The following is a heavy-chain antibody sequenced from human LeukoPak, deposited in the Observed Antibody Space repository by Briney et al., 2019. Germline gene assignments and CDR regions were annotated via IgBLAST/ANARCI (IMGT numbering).Heavy chain of an antibody. CDR3: ARDPVQYYYGSGSYYGVYFEY. V-gene: IGHV3-33*01. D-gene: IGHD3-10*01. J-gene: IGHJ4*02. CDR1: EFTFNIYD. CDR2: IWYDGSNK. Sequence: GGSLRLSCAASEFTFNIYDMHWVRQAPGKGLEWVAVIWYDGSNKYYADSVKGRFTISRDNSKNTLYLQMNSLRAEDTAIYYCARDPVQYYYGSGSYYGVYFEYWGQGTLVTVSS.